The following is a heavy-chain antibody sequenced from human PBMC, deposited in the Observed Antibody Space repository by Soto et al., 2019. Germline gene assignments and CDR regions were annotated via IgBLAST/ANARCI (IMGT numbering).Heavy chain of an antibody. Sequence: GASVKVSCKASGYTFTSYGISWVRQAPGQGLEWMGWISAYNGNTNYAQKLHGRVTMTTDTSTSTAYMELRSLRSDDTAVYYCARDRIVVVPAAMEFDYWGQGTLVTVSS. CDR3: ARDRIVVVPAAMEFDY. V-gene: IGHV1-18*04. CDR1: GYTFTSYG. J-gene: IGHJ4*02. D-gene: IGHD2-2*01. CDR2: ISAYNGNT.